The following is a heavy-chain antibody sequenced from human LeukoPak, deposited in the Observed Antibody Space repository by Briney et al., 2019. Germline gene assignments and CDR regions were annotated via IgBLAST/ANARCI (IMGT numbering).Heavy chain of an antibody. J-gene: IGHJ3*02. CDR3: ASGYSSGCDAFDI. CDR1: GFTFSSYS. Sequence: GGSLRLSCAASGFTFSSYSMYWVRQAPGKGLEWVSSISSSSSYIYYADSVKGRFTISRDNAKNSLYLQMNSLRAEDTAVYYCASGYSSGCDAFDIWGQGTMVTVSS. CDR2: ISSSSSYI. V-gene: IGHV3-21*01. D-gene: IGHD6-19*01.